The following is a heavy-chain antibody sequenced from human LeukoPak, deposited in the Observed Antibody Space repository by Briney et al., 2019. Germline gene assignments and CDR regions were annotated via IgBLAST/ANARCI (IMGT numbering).Heavy chain of an antibody. J-gene: IGHJ2*01. Sequence: GGSLRLSCAASGFTFSSYDMSWVRQAPGKGLEWVLANSGSGGSTYADSVKGRFTISRDSSKNTLYLQMNSLRAEDTALYYCAKVTGYWYFDLWGRGTLVTVSS. V-gene: IGHV3-23*01. CDR1: GFTFSSYD. D-gene: IGHD3-9*01. CDR3: AKVTGYWYFDL. CDR2: NSGSGGST.